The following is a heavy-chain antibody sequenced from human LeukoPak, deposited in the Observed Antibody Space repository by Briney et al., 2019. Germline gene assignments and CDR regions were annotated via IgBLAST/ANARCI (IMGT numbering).Heavy chain of an antibody. J-gene: IGHJ4*02. D-gene: IGHD6-13*01. CDR3: AQPLTRSTETAAARAFGN. V-gene: IGHV3-23*01. CDR1: GFTFSSYA. CDR2: ISDSGGST. Sequence: GGSLRLSCAASGFTFSSYAMSWVRQAPGEGLEWVSAISDSGGSTYYADSVKGRFTISRDNYMNTLYLQMNSLRAEDTAVYYCAQPLTRSTETAAARAFGNWGQGSLVTVSS.